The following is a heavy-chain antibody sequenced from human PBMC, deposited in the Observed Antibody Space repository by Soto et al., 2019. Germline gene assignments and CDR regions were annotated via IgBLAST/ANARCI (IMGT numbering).Heavy chain of an antibody. D-gene: IGHD2-15*01. J-gene: IGHJ5*02. CDR1: GGSFSGYY. V-gene: IGHV4-34*01. CDR3: ARVSSGRDIVVVVAATRGNWFDP. CDR2: INHRGST. Sequence: QVQLQQWGAGLLKPSETLSLTCAVYGGSFSGYYWSWIRQPPGKGLEWIGEINHRGSTNYNPSLKSRVTISVDTSKNQFSLKLSSVTAADTAVYYCARVSSGRDIVVVVAATRGNWFDPWGQGTLVTVSS.